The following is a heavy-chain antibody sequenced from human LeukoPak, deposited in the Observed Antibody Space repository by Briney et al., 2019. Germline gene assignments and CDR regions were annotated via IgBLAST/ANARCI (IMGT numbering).Heavy chain of an antibody. Sequence: GSLRLFCAASGFPFSCFGMHWVRQAPGQGLGRVAFLRYDGSNKYYADSVKGRFTISRDNSKNTLYLQMTSLRAEDTAVYYCAKELQFYDYVWTRLDYWGQGTLVTVSS. D-gene: IGHD3-16*01. CDR1: GFPFSCFG. J-gene: IGHJ4*02. CDR2: LRYDGSNK. CDR3: AKELQFYDYVWTRLDY. V-gene: IGHV3-30*02.